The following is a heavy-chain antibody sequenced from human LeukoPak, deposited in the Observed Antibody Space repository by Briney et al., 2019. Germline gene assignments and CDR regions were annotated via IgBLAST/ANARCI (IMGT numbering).Heavy chain of an antibody. CDR1: GGSFSGYY. D-gene: IGHD3-22*01. Sequence: PSETLSLTCAVYGGSFSGYYWSWIRQAPGKGLEWIGEINHSGSTNYNPSLKSRVTISVDTSKNQFSLKLSSVTAADTAVYYCARDVYYDSSGLDYWGRGTLVTVSS. V-gene: IGHV4-34*01. CDR3: ARDVYYDSSGLDY. J-gene: IGHJ4*02. CDR2: INHSGST.